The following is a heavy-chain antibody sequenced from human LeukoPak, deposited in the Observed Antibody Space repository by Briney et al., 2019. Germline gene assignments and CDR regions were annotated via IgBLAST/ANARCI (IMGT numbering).Heavy chain of an antibody. J-gene: IGHJ4*02. CDR1: GGPMNTYY. D-gene: IGHD6-6*01. V-gene: IGHV4-59*01. Sequence: PSETLSLTCNVSGGPMNTYYWNWIRQPPGKGLEWIGFIYYSGNTKYNPSLSSRVTISIDTSRNHFSLRLSSVTPADTAKYYCARERLAARPGHFDYWGQGTLVAVPS. CDR2: IYYSGNT. CDR3: ARERLAARPGHFDY.